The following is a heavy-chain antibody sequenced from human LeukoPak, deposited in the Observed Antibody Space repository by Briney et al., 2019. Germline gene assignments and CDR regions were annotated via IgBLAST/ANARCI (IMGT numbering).Heavy chain of an antibody. J-gene: IGHJ6*02. CDR3: AKDLSFLEWSTYGMDV. D-gene: IGHD3-3*02. CDR1: GFTFSDYA. V-gene: IGHV3-30*18. Sequence: GGSLRLSCAASGFTFSDYAIHWVRQAPGKGLEWVATITHDGGIQYYADSVRGRFTISRDNSKNTLYLQMNSLRAEDTAVYYCAKDLSFLEWSTYGMDVWGQGTTVTVSS. CDR2: ITHDGGIQ.